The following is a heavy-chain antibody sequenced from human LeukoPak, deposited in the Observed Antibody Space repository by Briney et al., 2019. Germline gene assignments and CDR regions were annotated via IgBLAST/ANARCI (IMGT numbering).Heavy chain of an antibody. CDR2: ISSSSSTI. CDR1: GFTFSSYS. CDR3: ARDSQLWLWGDYYYYMDV. Sequence: GGSLRLSCAASGFTFSSYSRNWVRQAPGKGLEWVSYISSSSSTIYYADSVKGRFTISRDNAKNSLYLQMNSLRAEDTAVYYCARDSQLWLWGDYYYYMDVWGKGTTVTVSS. D-gene: IGHD5-18*01. J-gene: IGHJ6*03. V-gene: IGHV3-48*01.